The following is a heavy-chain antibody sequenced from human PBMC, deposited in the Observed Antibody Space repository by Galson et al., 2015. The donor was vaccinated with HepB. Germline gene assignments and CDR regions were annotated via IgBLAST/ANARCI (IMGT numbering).Heavy chain of an antibody. V-gene: IGHV1-46*04. CDR1: GYTFTTYY. J-gene: IGHJ4*02. CDR2: ISPSGGST. CDR3: ARASGSSTGSPFDY. Sequence: SVKVSCKASGYTFTTYYVHWVRQAPRQGLEWMGIISPSGGSTGYAQKLQDRLTMTRDTSTRTVFMELSSLRSEDTAIYHCARASGSSTGSPFDYWGQGTLVTVSS. D-gene: IGHD1-26*01.